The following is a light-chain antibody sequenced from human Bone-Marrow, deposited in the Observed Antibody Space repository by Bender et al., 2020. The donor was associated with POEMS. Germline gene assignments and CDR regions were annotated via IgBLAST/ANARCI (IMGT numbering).Light chain of an antibody. V-gene: IGLV3-21*02. CDR3: QVSHGDTAHVG. CDR1: NIGSKA. Sequence: SYVLTQPPSVSVAPGQTARITCGGDNIGSKAVHWYQQRPGQAPVVALYDDNVRPSGIPERFSGSSTGDTATLTISRVEAGDEADYHCQVSHGDTAHVGFGPGTQVIVL. J-gene: IGLJ1*01. CDR2: DDN.